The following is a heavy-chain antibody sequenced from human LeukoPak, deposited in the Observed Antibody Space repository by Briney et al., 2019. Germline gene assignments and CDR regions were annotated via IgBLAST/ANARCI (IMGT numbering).Heavy chain of an antibody. V-gene: IGHV3-21*01. CDR1: GFTFSIYS. CDR3: ARGSGSYDY. D-gene: IGHD1-26*01. CDR2: ISSSSSYI. Sequence: GGPLRLSCAASGFTFSIYSMNWVRQAPGKGLEWVSSISSSSSYIYYADSVKGRFTISRDNAKNSLYLQMNSLRADDTAVYYCARGSGSYDYWGQGTLVTVSS. J-gene: IGHJ4*02.